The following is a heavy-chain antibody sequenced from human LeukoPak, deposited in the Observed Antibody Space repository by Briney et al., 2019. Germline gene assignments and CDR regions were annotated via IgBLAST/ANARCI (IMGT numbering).Heavy chain of an antibody. Sequence: GESLKISFKGSGYRFTSYWIAWVRQMPGKGLEWMGVIYAGDSDTRYSPSFQGQVTISVDKSISTAYLQWSSLKASDTAMYYCARCSGGSCYWFDPWGQGTLVTVSS. CDR1: GYRFTSYW. CDR2: IYAGDSDT. CDR3: ARCSGGSCYWFDP. V-gene: IGHV5-51*01. J-gene: IGHJ5*02. D-gene: IGHD2-15*01.